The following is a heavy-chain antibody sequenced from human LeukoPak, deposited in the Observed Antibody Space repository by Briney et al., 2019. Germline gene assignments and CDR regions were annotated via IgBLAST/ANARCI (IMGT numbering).Heavy chain of an antibody. Sequence: GRSLRLSCAASGFTFDDYAMHWVRQAPGKGLEWVAVIWYDGSNKYYADSVKGRFTISRDNSKNTLYVQMNSLRAEDTAVYYCARDQTYYDILTGYYPIDYYYYGMDVWGQGTTVTVSS. CDR3: ARDQTYYDILTGYYPIDYYYYGMDV. D-gene: IGHD3-9*01. CDR2: IWYDGSNK. V-gene: IGHV3-33*08. J-gene: IGHJ6*02. CDR1: GFTFDDYA.